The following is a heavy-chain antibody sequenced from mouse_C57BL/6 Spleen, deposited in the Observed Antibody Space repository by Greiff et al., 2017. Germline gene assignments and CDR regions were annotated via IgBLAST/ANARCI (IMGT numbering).Heavy chain of an antibody. CDR1: GYTFTSYW. CDR2: IHPNSGST. Sequence: VQLQQPGAELVKPGASVKLSCKASGYTFTSYWMHWVKQRPGQGLEWIGMIHPNSGSTNYNEKFKSKATLTVDKSSSTAYMQLSSLTSEDSAVYYCAKITTVDYFDYWGKGTTLTVSS. J-gene: IGHJ2*01. D-gene: IGHD1-1*01. CDR3: AKITTVDYFDY. V-gene: IGHV1-64*01.